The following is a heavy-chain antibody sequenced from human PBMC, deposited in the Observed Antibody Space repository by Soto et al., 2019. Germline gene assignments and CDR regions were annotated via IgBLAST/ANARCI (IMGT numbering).Heavy chain of an antibody. CDR1: GFTFSSYA. D-gene: IGHD6-6*01. CDR3: AKGEVGSSLYYYYYYIDV. Sequence: GESLKISCAASGFTFSSYAMSWVRQAPGKGLEWVSAIRGSGGSTYYAYSGKGRFTISRDNSKNTVYLQMNSLRAEDTAVDYCAKGEVGSSLYYYYYYIDVWGKETTVTVTS. V-gene: IGHV3-23*01. CDR2: IRGSGGST. J-gene: IGHJ6*03.